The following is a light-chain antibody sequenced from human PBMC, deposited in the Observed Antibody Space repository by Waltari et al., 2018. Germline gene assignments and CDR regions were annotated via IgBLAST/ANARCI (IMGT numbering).Light chain of an antibody. CDR2: AAS. CDR1: QGISSY. CDR3: LQHNSYPPT. V-gene: IGKV1-17*01. Sequence: DIQMTQSPSSLSASVGYTVTITCRASQGISSYLNWFQQKPGKAPKLLIYAASNLESGVPSRFSGSGSGTEFTLTISSLQPEDFATYYCLQHNSYPPTFGGGTKVEIK. J-gene: IGKJ4*01.